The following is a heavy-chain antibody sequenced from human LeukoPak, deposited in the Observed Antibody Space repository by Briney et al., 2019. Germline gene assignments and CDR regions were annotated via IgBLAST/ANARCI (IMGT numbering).Heavy chain of an antibody. J-gene: IGHJ4*02. CDR1: GGSFSGYY. V-gene: IGHV4-34*01. CDR2: INHSGST. CDR3: ARNSCSGGSCYDNRGYFDY. Sequence: SETLSLTCAVYGGSFSGYYWSWIRQPPGKGLEWIGEINHSGSTNYNPSLKSRVTISVDTSKNQFSLKLSSVTAADTAVYFCARNSCSGGSCYDNRGYFDYWGQGTLVTVSS. D-gene: IGHD2-15*01.